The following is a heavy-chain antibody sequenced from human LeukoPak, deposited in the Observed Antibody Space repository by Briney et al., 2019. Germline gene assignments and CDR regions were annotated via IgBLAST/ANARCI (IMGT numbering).Heavy chain of an antibody. CDR1: GFTLSDHH. J-gene: IGHJ4*02. CDR3: ASVEGPTGY. Sequence: GGSLRLSCAASGFTLSDHHMDWVRQAPGKGLEWVGRNRNKASRYTTEYAASVKGRFTISRDDSKISMYLQMNSLKTEDTAVYYCASVEGPTGYWGQGTLVTVSS. D-gene: IGHD1-26*01. CDR2: NRNKASRYTT. V-gene: IGHV3-72*01.